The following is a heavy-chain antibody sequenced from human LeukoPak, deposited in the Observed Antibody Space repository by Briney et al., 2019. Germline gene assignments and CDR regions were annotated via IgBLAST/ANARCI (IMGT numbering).Heavy chain of an antibody. D-gene: IGHD6-19*01. J-gene: IGHJ4*02. Sequence: PGGSLRLSCAASGFTLSTYWMTWVRQAPGKGLESVANIKQDGSEKYYVDSVKGRFTISRDNAKKLLYLQMNSLRVEDTAVYYCARDRGSSGRLGRFDNWGQGTLVTVSP. CDR1: GFTLSTYW. V-gene: IGHV3-7*01. CDR2: IKQDGSEK. CDR3: ARDRGSSGRLGRFDN.